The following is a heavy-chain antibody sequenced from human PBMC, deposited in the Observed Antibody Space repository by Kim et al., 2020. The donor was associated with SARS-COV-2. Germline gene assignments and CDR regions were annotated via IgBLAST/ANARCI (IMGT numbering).Heavy chain of an antibody. J-gene: IGHJ4*02. CDR3: ARGLGYSYGIDY. V-gene: IGHV4-30-4*05. D-gene: IGHD5-18*01. Sequence: YYSPSLKMRVVISVETSKSPFSLKLSSVTAADTAVYYCARGLGYSYGIDYWGQGTLVTVSS.